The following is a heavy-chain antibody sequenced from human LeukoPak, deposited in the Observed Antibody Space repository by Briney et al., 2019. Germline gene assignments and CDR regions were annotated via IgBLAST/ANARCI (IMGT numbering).Heavy chain of an antibody. CDR2: IYSGGST. Sequence: PGGSLRLSCAASGFTVSSNYMSWVRQAPGKGLEWVSVIYSGGSTYHADSVKGRFTISRDNSKSTVYLQMNSLRVEDAAVYYCSKDLTSDFGGDLDPWGQGTLVTVSS. CDR1: GFTVSSNY. CDR3: SKDLTSDFGGDLDP. V-gene: IGHV3-53*01. J-gene: IGHJ5*02. D-gene: IGHD3-10*01.